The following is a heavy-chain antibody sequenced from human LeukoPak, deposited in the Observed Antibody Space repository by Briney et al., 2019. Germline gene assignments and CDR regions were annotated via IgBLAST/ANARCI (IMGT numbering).Heavy chain of an antibody. J-gene: IGHJ5*02. CDR3: ARLTVPLRFDP. CDR1: GGSISSYY. D-gene: IGHD2-2*01. Sequence: SETLSLTCTVSGGSISSYYWSWIRQPPGKGLEWIGYIYYSGSTNYNPSLKSRVTISVDTSKNQFSLKLNSVSAADTAVYYCARLTVPLRFDPWGQGTLVTVSS. V-gene: IGHV4-59*01. CDR2: IYYSGST.